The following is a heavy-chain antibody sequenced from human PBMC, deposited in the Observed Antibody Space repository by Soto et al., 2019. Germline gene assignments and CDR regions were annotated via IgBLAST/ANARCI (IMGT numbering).Heavy chain of an antibody. CDR2: ISAYNGNT. CDR3: AQTTVTHYYYYGMDV. Sequence: ASVKVSCQASGYTLTSYGVSWVRQAPGQGLEWMGWISAYNGNTNYAQKLQGRVTMTTDTSTSTAYMELRSLRSDDTAVYYCAQTTVTHYYYYGMDVWGQGTTVTVSS. V-gene: IGHV1-18*01. J-gene: IGHJ6*02. CDR1: GYTLTSYG. D-gene: IGHD4-17*01.